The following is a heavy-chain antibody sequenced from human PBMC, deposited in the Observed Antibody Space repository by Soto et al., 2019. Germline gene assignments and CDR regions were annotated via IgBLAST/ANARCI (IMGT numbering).Heavy chain of an antibody. D-gene: IGHD6-19*01. CDR3: ARPSIAVAPYYFDY. V-gene: IGHV3-30-3*01. Sequence: GGSLRPSCAASGFTFCSYAMHWVRQAPGKGLEWVAVISYDGSNKYYADSVKGRFTISRDNSKNTLYLQMNSLRAEDTAVYYCARPSIAVAPYYFDYWGQG. CDR2: ISYDGSNK. J-gene: IGHJ4*02. CDR1: GFTFCSYA.